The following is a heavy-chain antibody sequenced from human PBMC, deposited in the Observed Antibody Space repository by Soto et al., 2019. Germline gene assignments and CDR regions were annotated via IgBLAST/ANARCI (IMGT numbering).Heavy chain of an antibody. D-gene: IGHD2-2*03. CDR1: GGTFSSYA. V-gene: IGHV1-69*01. Sequence: QVQLVQSGAEVKKPGSSVKVSCKASGGTFSSYAISWVRQAPGQGLEWMGGIIPIFGTANYAQKVQGRVTITADECTCTAYMELSSLRSEDTAVYYCARSGYCSSTSCYGVWFDPWGQGTLVTVSS. J-gene: IGHJ5*02. CDR3: ARSGYCSSTSCYGVWFDP. CDR2: IIPIFGTA.